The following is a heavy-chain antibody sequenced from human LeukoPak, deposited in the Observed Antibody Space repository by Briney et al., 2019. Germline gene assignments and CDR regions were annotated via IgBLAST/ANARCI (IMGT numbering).Heavy chain of an antibody. D-gene: IGHD2-2*01. V-gene: IGHV3-48*03. Sequence: PGGSLRLSCAASGFTFSSYEVNWVRQAPGKGLEWVSYISSSGSTIYYADSVKGRFTISRDNAKNSLYLQMNSLRAEDTAVYYCARDCSTSCYAAEDFDYWGQGTLVTVSS. CDR1: GFTFSSYE. CDR2: ISSSGSTI. J-gene: IGHJ4*02. CDR3: ARDCSTSCYAAEDFDY.